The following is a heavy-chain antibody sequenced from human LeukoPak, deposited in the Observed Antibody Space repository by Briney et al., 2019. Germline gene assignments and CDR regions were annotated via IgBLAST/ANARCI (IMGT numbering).Heavy chain of an antibody. CDR1: GGSISSYY. J-gene: IGHJ4*02. V-gene: IGHV4-59*01. CDR2: IYYSGST. Sequence: PSETLSLTCTVSGGSISSYYWSWIGQPPGKGLEWIGYIYYSGSTNYNPSLKSRVTISVDTSKNQFSLKLSSVTAADTAVYYCARDTQLGSFDYWGQGSLVTVSS. CDR3: ARDTQLGSFDY. D-gene: IGHD1-1*01.